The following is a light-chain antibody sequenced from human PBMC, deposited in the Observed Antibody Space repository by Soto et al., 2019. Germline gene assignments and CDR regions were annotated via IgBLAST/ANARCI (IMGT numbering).Light chain of an antibody. CDR3: KQRSNWPPT. CDR1: QSVSSY. V-gene: IGKV3-11*01. CDR2: DAS. Sequence: EMVLTQSPATLSLSPWERATLSCGASQSVSSYLAWYQQKPGQAPRLLIYDASNRATGIPARFSGSGSGTDFTLTISSLEPEDFAVYYCKQRSNWPPTFGQGTRLEIK. J-gene: IGKJ5*01.